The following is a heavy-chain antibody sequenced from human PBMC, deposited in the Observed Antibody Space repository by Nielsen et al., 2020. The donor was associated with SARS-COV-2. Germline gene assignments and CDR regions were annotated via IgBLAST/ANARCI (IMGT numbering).Heavy chain of an antibody. CDR1: GFTFSSYG. J-gene: IGHJ1*01. Sequence: GGSLRLSCAASGFTFSSYGVHWVRQAPGKGLEWVAVIWYDGSNKYYADSVKGRFTISRDNSKNTLYLQMNSLRAEDTAVYYCAREEGSSSWYSEYFQHWGQGTLVTVSS. CDR2: IWYDGSNK. CDR3: AREEGSSSWYSEYFQH. D-gene: IGHD6-13*01. V-gene: IGHV3-33*01.